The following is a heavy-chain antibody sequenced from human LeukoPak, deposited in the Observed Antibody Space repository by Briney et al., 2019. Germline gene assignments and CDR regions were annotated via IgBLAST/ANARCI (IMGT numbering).Heavy chain of an antibody. CDR1: GFTFSTYE. V-gene: IGHV3-48*03. Sequence: GGSLRLSCAASGFTFSTYEINWVRQAPGKGLEWLSHISTSGSSIHYADSVKGRFTISRDNAKNSLYLQMNSLRAEDTAVYYCARESGYWGQGTLVTVSS. J-gene: IGHJ4*02. CDR2: ISTSGSSI. CDR3: ARESGY.